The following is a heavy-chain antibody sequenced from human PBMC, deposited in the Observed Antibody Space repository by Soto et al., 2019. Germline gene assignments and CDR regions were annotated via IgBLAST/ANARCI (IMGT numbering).Heavy chain of an antibody. D-gene: IGHD1-1*01. CDR3: ARDGVQLWPRYYFDY. CDR2: INPNGGST. J-gene: IGHJ4*02. V-gene: IGHV1-46*01. CDR1: GYSFSNYS. Sequence: VQLVQSGAEVKKPGASVQVSCKTSGYSFSNYSMHWVRQVPGQGLEWMGKINPNGGSTSLAQKFKDAVTLPRDPSTNTVYMELSSLTSEDTAVYYCARDGVQLWPRYYFDYWGQGTLVTVSS.